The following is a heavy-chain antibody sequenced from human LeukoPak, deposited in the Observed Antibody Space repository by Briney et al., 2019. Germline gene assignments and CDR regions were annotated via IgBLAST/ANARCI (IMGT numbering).Heavy chain of an antibody. V-gene: IGHV3-23*01. D-gene: IGHD2-15*01. Sequence: GGSLRLSCAASGHTFRNYAMSWVRQAPGKGLEWASVICANDGNTYYADAVKGRFTISRDNSKDTLYLQMDSLRAEDTAVYYCAKGSGSSCYSPCDYWGQGILVTVSS. J-gene: IGHJ4*02. CDR2: ICANDGNT. CDR1: GHTFRNYA. CDR3: AKGSGSSCYSPCDY.